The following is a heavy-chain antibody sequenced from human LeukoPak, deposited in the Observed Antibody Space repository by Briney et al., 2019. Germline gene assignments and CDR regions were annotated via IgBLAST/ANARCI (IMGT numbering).Heavy chain of an antibody. Sequence: ASVKVSCKASGGTFSSYAISWVRQAPGQGLEWMGGIIPIFGTANYAQKFQGRVTITTDESTSTAYMELSSLRSEDTAVYYCARGQVWGRYRRLDYWGQGTLVTVSS. CDR2: IIPIFGTA. J-gene: IGHJ4*02. CDR1: GGTFSSYA. V-gene: IGHV1-69*05. CDR3: ARGQVWGRYRRLDY. D-gene: IGHD3-16*02.